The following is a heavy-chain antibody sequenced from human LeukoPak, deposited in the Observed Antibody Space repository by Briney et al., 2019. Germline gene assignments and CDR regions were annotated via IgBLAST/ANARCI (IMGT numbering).Heavy chain of an antibody. J-gene: IGHJ4*02. CDR3: ARDLSPEMAITNHDPNNYGGFDY. V-gene: IGHV3-21*01. D-gene: IGHD5-24*01. Sequence: PGGSLRLSCAASGFTFSSYTMNWVRQAPGKGLEWVSSISTSSSYIYYADSVKGRFTISRDNSKNTLYLQMNSLRAEDTAVYYCARDLSPEMAITNHDPNNYGGFDYWGQGTLVTVSS. CDR1: GFTFSSYT. CDR2: ISTSSSYI.